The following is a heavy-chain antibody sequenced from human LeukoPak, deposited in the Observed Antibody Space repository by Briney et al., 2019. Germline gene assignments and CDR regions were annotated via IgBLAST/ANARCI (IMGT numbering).Heavy chain of an antibody. D-gene: IGHD1-26*01. CDR2: INWNGGTT. J-gene: IGHJ4*02. CDR3: ATYSGAHHKTFDY. V-gene: IGHV3-20*04. Sequence: GGSLRLSCAASGFTFDDYGMNWVRQAPGKGLEWVSSINWNGGTTVYADSVKGRLTISRDNAKNSLYLQMNSLRAEDTALYYCATYSGAHHKTFDYWGQGTLVTVSS. CDR1: GFTFDDYG.